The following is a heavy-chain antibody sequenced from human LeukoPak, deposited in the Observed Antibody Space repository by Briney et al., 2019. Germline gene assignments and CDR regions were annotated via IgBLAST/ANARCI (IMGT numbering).Heavy chain of an antibody. CDR3: ARPLFTSGYPIYY. D-gene: IGHD3-22*01. Sequence: ASVKVCCKASGYSFTIYGITWVRQAPGQGLEWMGWISVYTGNTNYAQKLQGRVTMTTDTSTTTAYMELKSLRSDDTAVYYCARPLFTSGYPIYYWGQGTLVTVSP. CDR1: GYSFTIYG. J-gene: IGHJ4*02. CDR2: ISVYTGNT. V-gene: IGHV1-18*01.